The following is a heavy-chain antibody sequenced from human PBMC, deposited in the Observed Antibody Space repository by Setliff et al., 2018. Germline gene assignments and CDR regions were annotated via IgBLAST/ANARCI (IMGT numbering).Heavy chain of an antibody. V-gene: IGHV3-21*05. CDR2: ISSSSSYI. J-gene: IGHJ4*02. Sequence: GGSLRLSCAASGFTFSSYEMNWVRQAPGKGLEWVSYISSSSSYIYYADAVKGRFTISRDNAKNSLYLKMNSLRAEDTAVYYCARIPGNDDIVTGYSVGYYFDYWGQGTLVTVSS. CDR3: ARIPGNDDIVTGYSVGYYFDY. D-gene: IGHD3-9*01. CDR1: GFTFSSYE.